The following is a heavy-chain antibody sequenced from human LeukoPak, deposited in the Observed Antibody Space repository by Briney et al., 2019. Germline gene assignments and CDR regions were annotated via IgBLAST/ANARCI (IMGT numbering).Heavy chain of an antibody. CDR1: VGTFSSYA. CDR3: ARDKLETVSFRWFDP. CDR2: IIPIFGTA. J-gene: IGHJ5*02. Sequence: SVKVSCKASVGTFSSYAISWVRQAPGQGLEWMGGIIPIFGTANYAQKFQGRVTITADESTSTAYMELSSLRSEDTAVYYCARDKLETVSFRWFDPWGQGTLVTVSS. D-gene: IGHD4-11*01. V-gene: IGHV1-69*01.